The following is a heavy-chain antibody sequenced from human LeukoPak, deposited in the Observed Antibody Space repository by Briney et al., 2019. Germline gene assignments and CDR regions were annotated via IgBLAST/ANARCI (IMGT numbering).Heavy chain of an antibody. J-gene: IGHJ6*02. D-gene: IGHD4-23*01. CDR1: GYSFTSYW. V-gene: IGHV5-51*01. CDR2: IYPGDSDT. Sequence: GESLKISCKGSGYSFTSYWIGWVRQMPGKGLEWMGIIYPGDSDTRYSPSFQGQVTISADKSISTPYLQWSSLKASDTAMYYCANQTTVVNSPGYYYSGMDVWGQGTTVTVSS. CDR3: ANQTTVVNSPGYYYSGMDV.